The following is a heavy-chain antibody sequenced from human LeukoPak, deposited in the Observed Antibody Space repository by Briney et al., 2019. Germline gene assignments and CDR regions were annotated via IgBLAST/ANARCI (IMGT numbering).Heavy chain of an antibody. J-gene: IGHJ3*02. CDR2: IYYSGST. Sequence: SETLSLTCTVSGGSISSSSYYWGWIRQPPGKGLEWIGSIYYSGSTYYNPSLKSRVTISVDTSKNQFSLKLSSVTAADTAVYYCARGWRYSSSSGGAFDIWGQGTMVTVSS. D-gene: IGHD6-6*01. CDR3: ARGWRYSSSSGGAFDI. V-gene: IGHV4-39*07. CDR1: GGSISSSSYY.